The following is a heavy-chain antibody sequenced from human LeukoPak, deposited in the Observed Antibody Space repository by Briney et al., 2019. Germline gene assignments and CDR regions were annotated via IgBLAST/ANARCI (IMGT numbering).Heavy chain of an antibody. D-gene: IGHD2-2*01. CDR1: GGSISSGDYY. CDR3: ARHPYCSSTSCNDY. Sequence: SETLSLTCTVSGGSISSGDYYWSWIRQPPGKGLEWIGYIYYSGSTYYNPSLKSRVTISVDTSKNQFSLKLSSVTAADTAVYYCARHPYCSSTSCNDYWGQGTLVTVSS. V-gene: IGHV4-30-4*08. CDR2: IYYSGST. J-gene: IGHJ4*02.